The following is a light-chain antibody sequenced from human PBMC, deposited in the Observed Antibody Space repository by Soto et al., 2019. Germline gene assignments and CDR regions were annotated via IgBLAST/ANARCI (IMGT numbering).Light chain of an antibody. Sequence: QSVLTQPASVSASPGQSITISCTGTTGDIGSYVSWYQQYPGEAPKLVIYDVTIRPSGVSNRFSGSKSGNTASLIISGLQAEDEAFYYCSSYRAMNTLVVFGGGTKVTVL. CDR2: DVT. CDR1: TGDIGSY. J-gene: IGLJ2*01. CDR3: SSYRAMNTLVV. V-gene: IGLV2-14*03.